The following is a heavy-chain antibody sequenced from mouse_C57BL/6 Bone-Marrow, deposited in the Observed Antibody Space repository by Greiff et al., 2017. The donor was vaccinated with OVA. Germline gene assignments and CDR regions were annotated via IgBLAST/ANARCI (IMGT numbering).Heavy chain of an antibody. J-gene: IGHJ2*01. Sequence: QVQLQQPGAELVKPGASVKVSCKASGYTFTSYWMHWVKQRPGQGLEWIGRIHPSDSDTNYNQTFKGKATLTVDKSSSTAYMQLSSLTSEDSAVYYCAIIFPNYYGSSSYCDYWGQGTTLTVSS. D-gene: IGHD1-1*01. CDR3: AIIFPNYYGSSSYCDY. CDR2: IHPSDSDT. V-gene: IGHV1-74*01. CDR1: GYTFTSYW.